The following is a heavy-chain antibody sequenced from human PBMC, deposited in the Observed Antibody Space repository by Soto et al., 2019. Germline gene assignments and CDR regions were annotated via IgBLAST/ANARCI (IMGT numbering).Heavy chain of an antibody. D-gene: IGHD3-3*01. J-gene: IGHJ4*02. Sequence: PSETLSLTCTVSGGSISSGGYYWSWIRQPPGKGLEWIGYIYYSGSTYYNPSLKSRVTISVDTSKNQFSLKLSSVTAADTAVYYCARGPHDFWSGSPPDYWGQGTLVTVS. CDR3: ARGPHDFWSGSPPDY. CDR2: IYYSGST. CDR1: GGSISSGGYY. V-gene: IGHV4-30-4*01.